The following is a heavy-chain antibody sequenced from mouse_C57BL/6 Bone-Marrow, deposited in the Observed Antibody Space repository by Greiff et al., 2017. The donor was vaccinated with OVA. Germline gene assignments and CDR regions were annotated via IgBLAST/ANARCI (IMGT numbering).Heavy chain of an antibody. Sequence: QVQLQQSGAELVMPGTSVKVSCKASGYAFTNYLIEWVKQRPGQGLEWIGVINPGSGGTNYNEKFKGKATLTADKSSSTAYMQLSSLTSEDSAVYFCARGPYYYGSSPFDYWGQGTTLTVSS. CDR2: INPGSGGT. CDR3: ARGPYYYGSSPFDY. J-gene: IGHJ2*01. V-gene: IGHV1-54*01. D-gene: IGHD1-1*01. CDR1: GYAFTNYL.